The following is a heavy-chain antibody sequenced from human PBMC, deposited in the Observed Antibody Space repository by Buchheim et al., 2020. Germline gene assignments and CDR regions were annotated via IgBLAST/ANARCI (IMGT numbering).Heavy chain of an antibody. J-gene: IGHJ4*02. V-gene: IGHV3-23*01. Sequence: EVRLLESGGGLVQPGGSLRLSCEASGFTFSNYAMTWVRQAPGKGLEWVSVLSAGGDTDYADSVKGRFTISRDTSKNTLYLQMNSLRAEDTAIYYCAKVRAHSGFDYFHYWGQGTL. CDR2: LSAGGDT. CDR3: AKVRAHSGFDYFHY. D-gene: IGHD5-12*01. CDR1: GFTFSNYA.